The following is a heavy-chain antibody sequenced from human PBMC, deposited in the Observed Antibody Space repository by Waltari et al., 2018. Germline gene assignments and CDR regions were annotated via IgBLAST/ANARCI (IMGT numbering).Heavy chain of an antibody. CDR3: ARQCVVRGVIINYYYYYGMDV. Sequence: QVQLQQWGAGLLKPSETLSLTCAVYGGSFSGYYWSWIRQPPGKGLEWIGDSTHSGSTNYNPSLKSRVTISVDTSKNQFSLKLSSVTAADTAVYYCARQCVVRGVIINYYYYYGMDVWGQGTTVTV. D-gene: IGHD3-10*01. J-gene: IGHJ6*02. CDR1: GGSFSGYY. V-gene: IGHV4-34*01. CDR2: STHSGST.